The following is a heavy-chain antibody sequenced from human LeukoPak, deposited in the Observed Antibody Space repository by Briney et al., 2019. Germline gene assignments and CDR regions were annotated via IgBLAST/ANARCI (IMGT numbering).Heavy chain of an antibody. V-gene: IGHV4-4*02. CDR3: ARVGNDYGDYRGGYYFDY. CDR2: IYHSGST. CDR1: GGSISSSNW. D-gene: IGHD4-17*01. Sequence: SETLSLTCAVSGGSISSSNWWSWVRQPPGKGLEWIGEIYHSGSTNYNPSLKSRVTISVDKSKNQFSLKLSSVTAADTAVYYCARVGNDYGDYRGGYYFDYWGQGTRSPSPQ. J-gene: IGHJ4*02.